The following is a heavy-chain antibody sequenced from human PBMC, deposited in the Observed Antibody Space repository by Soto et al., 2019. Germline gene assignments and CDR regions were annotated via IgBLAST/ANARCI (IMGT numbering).Heavy chain of an antibody. CDR2: ISSNGGST. D-gene: IGHD3-22*01. CDR1: GFTFSSYA. CDR3: ARGGPRDYYDSSGLDAFDI. J-gene: IGHJ3*02. Sequence: LRLSCAASGFTFSSYAMHWVRQAPGKGLEYVSAISSNGGSTYYADSVKGRFTISRDNSKNTLYLQMGSLRAEDMAVYYCARGGPRDYYDSSGLDAFDIWGQGTMVTVSS. V-gene: IGHV3-64*02.